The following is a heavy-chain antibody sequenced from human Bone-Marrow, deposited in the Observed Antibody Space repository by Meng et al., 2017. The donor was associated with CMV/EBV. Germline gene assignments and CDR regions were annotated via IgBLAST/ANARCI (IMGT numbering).Heavy chain of an antibody. CDR1: GFLFSSYG. CDR2: IWHDGSNK. D-gene: IGHD3-22*01. V-gene: IGHV3-30*02. J-gene: IGHJ4*02. Sequence: GESLKISCAASGFLFSSYGMHWVRQAPGKGLEWVAFIWHDGSNKNYVDSVKGRFTTSRDNSRNTLYLQMNSLRAEDTAMYYCARDWDFYDNTGYPIDYWGRGTLVTVSS. CDR3: ARDWDFYDNTGYPIDY.